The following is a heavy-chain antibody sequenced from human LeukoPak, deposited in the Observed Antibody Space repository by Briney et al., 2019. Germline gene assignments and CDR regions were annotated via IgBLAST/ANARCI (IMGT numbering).Heavy chain of an antibody. D-gene: IGHD5-12*01. V-gene: IGHV3-20*04. CDR1: GFTFDDFG. CDR2: INWKVGRT. J-gene: IGHJ3*02. CDR3: ARKWLSNAFDI. Sequence: GGTLRLSCAASGFTFDDFGMSWVRQAPWKGLEWVSGINWKVGRTGYADSVKGRFTILRDNAKKSLYLQMNSLRAEDTALYYCARKWLSNAFDIWGQGTRVTVSS.